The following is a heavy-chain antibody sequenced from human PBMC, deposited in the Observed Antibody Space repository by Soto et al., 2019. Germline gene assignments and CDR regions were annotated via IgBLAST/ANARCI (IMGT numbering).Heavy chain of an antibody. D-gene: IGHD2-2*01. CDR2: IYYSGST. J-gene: IGHJ6*02. CDR1: GGSISSGDYY. CDR3: ARDPEILTKRYCSSTSCPYYYGMDV. Sequence: SETLSLTCTVSGGSISSGDYYWSWIRQPPGKGLEWIGYIYYSGSTYYNPSLKSRVTISVDTSKNQFSLKLSSVTAADTAVYYCARDPEILTKRYCSSTSCPYYYGMDVWGQGTTVTVSS. V-gene: IGHV4-30-4*01.